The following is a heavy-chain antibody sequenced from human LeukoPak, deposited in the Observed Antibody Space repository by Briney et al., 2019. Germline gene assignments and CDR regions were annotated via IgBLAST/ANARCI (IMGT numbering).Heavy chain of an antibody. D-gene: IGHD5-24*01. CDR2: IYSSGST. J-gene: IGHJ5*02. CDR1: GGSISSYS. Sequence: SETLSLTCTVSGGSISSYSWNWLRQPPGKGLEWVGRIYSSGSTIYNPSLKSRVTISVETSKNQFSLELSSVTAADTAVYYCARRRREISTITEDNWLDPWGHGTLVTVSS. V-gene: IGHV4-59*08. CDR3: ARRRREISTITEDNWLDP.